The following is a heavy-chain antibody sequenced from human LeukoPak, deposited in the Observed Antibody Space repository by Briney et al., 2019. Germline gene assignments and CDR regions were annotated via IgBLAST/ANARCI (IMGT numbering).Heavy chain of an antibody. CDR2: IYPGDSDT. CDR3: ARASVYYYDSSGYPGEDFQH. D-gene: IGHD3-22*01. CDR1: GYSFTSYW. Sequence: GVSLKIFCKGSGYSFTSYWIGWVRQMPGKGLEWMGIIYPGDSDTRYSPSFQGQVTISADKSISTAYLQWSSLKASDTAIYYCARASVYYYDSSGYPGEDFQHWGQGTLVTVSS. J-gene: IGHJ1*01. V-gene: IGHV5-51*01.